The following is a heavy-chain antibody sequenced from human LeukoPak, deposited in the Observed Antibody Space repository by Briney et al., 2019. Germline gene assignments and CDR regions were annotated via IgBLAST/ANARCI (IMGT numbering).Heavy chain of an antibody. CDR2: ISGSGGST. J-gene: IGHJ4*02. V-gene: IGHV3-23*01. CDR1: GFTFSSYA. D-gene: IGHD1-26*01. CDR3: AKQGYYSGEYFDY. Sequence: PGGSLRLPCAASGFTFSSYAMSWVRQAPGKGLEWVSAISGSGGSTYYADSVKGRFTISRDNSKNTLYLQMNSLRAEDTAVYYCAKQGYYSGEYFDYWGQGTLVTVSS.